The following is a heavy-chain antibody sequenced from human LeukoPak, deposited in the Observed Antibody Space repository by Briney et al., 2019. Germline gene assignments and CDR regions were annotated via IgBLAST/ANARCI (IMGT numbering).Heavy chain of an antibody. CDR3: AKFDQFLALGRKIDY. D-gene: IGHD3-3*01. CDR1: GFTFSSYA. Sequence: SGGSLRLSCAASGFTFSSYAMSWVRQAPGKGLEWVSAISGSGGSTYYADSVKGRFTISRDNSKNTLYLQMNSLRAEDTAVYYCAKFDQFLALGRKIDYWGQGTLVTVSS. CDR2: ISGSGGST. V-gene: IGHV3-23*01. J-gene: IGHJ4*02.